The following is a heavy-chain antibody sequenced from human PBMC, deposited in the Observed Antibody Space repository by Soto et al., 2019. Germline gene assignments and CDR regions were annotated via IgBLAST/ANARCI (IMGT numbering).Heavy chain of an antibody. D-gene: IGHD3-16*01. J-gene: IGHJ5*02. CDR3: ARVPQGLNWFDP. CDR2: INHSGST. Sequence: SETLSLTCAVYGGSFSGYYWSWIRQPPGKGLEWIGEINHSGSTNYNPSLKSRVTISVDTSKNQLSLKLSSVTAADTAVYYCARVPQGLNWFDPWGQGTLVTVSS. CDR1: GGSFSGYY. V-gene: IGHV4-34*01.